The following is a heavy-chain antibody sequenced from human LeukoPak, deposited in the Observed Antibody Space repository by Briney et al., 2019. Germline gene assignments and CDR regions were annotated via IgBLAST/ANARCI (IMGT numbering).Heavy chain of an antibody. Sequence: ASVKVSCKVSGYTLTELSMHWVRQAPGKGLEWMGGFDPEDGETIYAQKFQGRVTMTEDTSTDTAYMELSSLRSEDTAVYYCATAGFRGGPAANDGVWFDPWGQGTLVTVSS. D-gene: IGHD2-2*01. CDR2: FDPEDGET. CDR3: ATAGFRGGPAANDGVWFDP. V-gene: IGHV1-24*01. J-gene: IGHJ5*02. CDR1: GYTLTELS.